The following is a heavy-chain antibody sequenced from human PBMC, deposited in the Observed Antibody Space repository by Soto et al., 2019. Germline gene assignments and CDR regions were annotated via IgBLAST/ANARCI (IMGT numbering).Heavy chain of an antibody. Sequence: SETLSLTCSVYGGSFSGYYWSWIRQPPGKGLEWIGEINHSGSTNYNPSLKSRVTISVDTSKNQFSLKLSSVTAADTSVYYCARGARYWFDPWGQGTLVTVSS. CDR2: INHSGST. CDR1: GGSFSGYY. V-gene: IGHV4-34*01. CDR3: ARGARYWFDP. J-gene: IGHJ5*02.